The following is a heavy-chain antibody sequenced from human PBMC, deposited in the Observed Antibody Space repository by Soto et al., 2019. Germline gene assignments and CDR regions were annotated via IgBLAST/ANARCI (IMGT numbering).Heavy chain of an antibody. CDR3: AAHPWGWTGYSRRV. V-gene: IGHV1-18*01. Sequence: QVQLVQSGTEVKKTGASVKVSCVASGYTFTSYGVSWVRQAPGQGLEWVGWISAKKGNTNYAQRLQGRVTMTTDTSTNTAYMELSTLRSGDTAVYYCAAHPWGWTGYSRRVWGQGTTVTVSS. J-gene: IGHJ6*02. D-gene: IGHD3-9*01. CDR1: GYTFTSYG. CDR2: ISAKKGNT.